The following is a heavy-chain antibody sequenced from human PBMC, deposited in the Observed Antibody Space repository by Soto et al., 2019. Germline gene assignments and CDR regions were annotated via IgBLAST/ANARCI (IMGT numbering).Heavy chain of an antibody. CDR1: GGSISSGGYS. CDR3: ARDAYSISSGVGYYYGMDV. J-gene: IGHJ6*02. CDR2: IYHSGST. V-gene: IGHV4-30-2*01. D-gene: IGHD6-6*01. Sequence: QLQLQESGSGLVKPSQTLSLTCAVSGGSISSGGYSWSWIRQPPGKGLEWIGYIYHSGSTYYNPSLKCRVTISVESTKNNVCLKLSSVTAADTAVYYCARDAYSISSGVGYYYGMDVWGQGTTVTVSS.